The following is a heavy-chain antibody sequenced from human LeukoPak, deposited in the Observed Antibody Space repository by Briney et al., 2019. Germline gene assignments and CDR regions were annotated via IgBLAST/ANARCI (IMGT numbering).Heavy chain of an antibody. J-gene: IGHJ3*02. V-gene: IGHV4-34*01. CDR3: ARHLMLPGQFDAFDI. Sequence: PSETLSLTCAVYGGSITGYYWRWIRQPPGQGLEWIGEINHSGSTKYNPSLKSRATISVDTSKNQLSLKLSSVTAADTAVYYCARHLMLPGQFDAFDIWGQGTMVTVSS. D-gene: IGHD3-10*02. CDR1: GGSITGYY. CDR2: INHSGST.